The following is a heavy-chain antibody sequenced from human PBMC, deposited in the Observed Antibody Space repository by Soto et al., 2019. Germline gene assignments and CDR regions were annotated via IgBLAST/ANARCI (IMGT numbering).Heavy chain of an antibody. CDR3: ARGGSGRGYYYYYYGMDV. V-gene: IGHV4-34*01. CDR1: GGSFSGYY. Sequence: NPSETLSLTCAVYGGSFSGYYWSWIRQPPGKGLEWIGEINHSGSINYNPSLKSRVTISVDTSKNQFSLKLSSVTAADTAVYYCARGGSGRGYYYYYYGMDVWGQGTTVTVSS. J-gene: IGHJ6*02. D-gene: IGHD3-10*01. CDR2: INHSGSI.